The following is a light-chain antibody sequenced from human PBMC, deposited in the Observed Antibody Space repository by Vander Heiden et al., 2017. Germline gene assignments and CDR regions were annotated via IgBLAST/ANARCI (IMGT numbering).Light chain of an antibody. CDR1: SSNIASNT. Sequence: QSVLPQPPSASVTPGQRVAISCSGSSSNIASNTVNWYQQFPGTAPKLLIYNNNQRPSGVPDRFSGSKSGTSASLAISGLRSEDEADYYCAAWDDSLNRVFGGGTKLTVL. CDR2: NNN. V-gene: IGLV1-44*01. CDR3: AAWDDSLNRV. J-gene: IGLJ2*01.